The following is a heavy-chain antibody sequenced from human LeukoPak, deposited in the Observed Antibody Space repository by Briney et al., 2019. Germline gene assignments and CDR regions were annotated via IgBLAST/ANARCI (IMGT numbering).Heavy chain of an antibody. V-gene: IGHV3-74*01. D-gene: IGHD1-26*01. CDR2: INTDGSTT. J-gene: IGHJ4*02. CDR3: ARVPVGSYPGDYFDS. CDR1: GFTFSNYW. Sequence: GGSLRLSCAASGFTFSNYWMHWVRQAPGKGLVWVSRINTDGSTTSYVDSVKGRFTISRDNTKNTLYLHMNSLRAEDTAVYYCARVPVGSYPGDYFDSWGQGTLVTVSS.